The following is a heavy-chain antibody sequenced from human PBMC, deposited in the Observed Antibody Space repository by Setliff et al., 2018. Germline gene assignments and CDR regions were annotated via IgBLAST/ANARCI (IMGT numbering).Heavy chain of an antibody. D-gene: IGHD3-3*01. CDR2: IYPGDSDT. CDR3: ARSRSNFWSGYFNWFDP. Sequence: GESLTISCKGSGYSFTSYWIGWVRQMPGKGLEWMGIIYPGDSDTRYSPSFQGQVTISADKSISTAYLQWSSLRASDTAMYYCARSRSNFWSGYFNWFDPWGQGTLVTVSS. J-gene: IGHJ5*02. V-gene: IGHV5-51*01. CDR1: GYSFTSYW.